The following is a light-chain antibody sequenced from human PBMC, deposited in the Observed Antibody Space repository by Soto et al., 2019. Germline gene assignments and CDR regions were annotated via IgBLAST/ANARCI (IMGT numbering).Light chain of an antibody. CDR1: QSISSW. Sequence: DIQMTQSPSSLSASVGDRVTTTCLASQSISSWLAWYQQKPGKAPKLLIYKASSLESGVPSRFSGSGSGTEFTLTISSLQPDDFATYYCQQYNSYLWTFGQGTKVDI. CDR3: QQYNSYLWT. V-gene: IGKV1-5*03. CDR2: KAS. J-gene: IGKJ1*01.